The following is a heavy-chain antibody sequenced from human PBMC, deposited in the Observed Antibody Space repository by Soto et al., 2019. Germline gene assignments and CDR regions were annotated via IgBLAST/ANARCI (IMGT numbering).Heavy chain of an antibody. CDR1: GGSITSGPYY. J-gene: IGHJ5*02. D-gene: IGHD4-17*01. CDR2: IYYTGST. CDR3: ARLFGDYVGWFDP. Sequence: QVQLQESGPGLVKPSQTLSLTCTVSGGSITSGPYYWSWIRQHPGKGLEWIGYIYYTGSTYSNPSLEIRITMSVDTSKNQFSLKLRSVTAADTAVYYCARLFGDYVGWFDPWGQGTLVTVSS. V-gene: IGHV4-31*03.